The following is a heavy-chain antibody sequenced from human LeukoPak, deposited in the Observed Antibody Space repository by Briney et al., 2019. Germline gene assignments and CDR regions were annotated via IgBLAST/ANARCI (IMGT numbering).Heavy chain of an antibody. V-gene: IGHV3-11*01. Sequence: PGGSLRLSCAASGFTFSDYYMSWIRHAPGKGLEWVSYISSSGSTIYYADPVKGRFTISRDNAENSLYLQMNSLRAEDTAVYYCARDTGGDYVWGSYRYYFDYWGQGTLVTVSS. J-gene: IGHJ4*02. CDR1: GFTFSDYY. D-gene: IGHD3-16*02. CDR2: ISSSGSTI. CDR3: ARDTGGDYVWGSYRYYFDY.